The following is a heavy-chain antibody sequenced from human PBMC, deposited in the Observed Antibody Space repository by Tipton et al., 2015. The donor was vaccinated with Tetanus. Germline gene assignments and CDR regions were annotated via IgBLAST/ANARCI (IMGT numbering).Heavy chain of an antibody. CDR1: GVDFSSFA. V-gene: IGHV3-30*04. CDR2: ISYDGSKN. CDR3: AKEALGVLNL. D-gene: IGHD1-14*01. Sequence: QLVQSGGGAVQPGRSLRLSCAASGVDFSSFAMHWVRQAPGKGLEWVAVISYDGSKNNYADSVKGRFTISRDNSKNMLYLQMNSLGADGTAIYYCAKEALGVLNLWGNGTPVIVSS. J-gene: IGHJ6*04.